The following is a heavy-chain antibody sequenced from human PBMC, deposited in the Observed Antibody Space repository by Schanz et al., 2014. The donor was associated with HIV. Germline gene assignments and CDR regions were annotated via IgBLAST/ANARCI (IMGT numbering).Heavy chain of an antibody. V-gene: IGHV3-30*18. CDR2: ISYDGSNK. CDR3: AKAEDYGDYVVAFDI. CDR1: GFTFSSYG. Sequence: QVQLVESGGGVVQPGRSLRLSCAVSGFTFSSYGMHWVRQAPGKGLEWVAVISYDGSNKYYADSVKGRFTISRDNSKNTLYLKMNSLRAEDTAVYYCAKAEDYGDYVVAFDIWGQGTMVTVSS. D-gene: IGHD4-17*01. J-gene: IGHJ3*02.